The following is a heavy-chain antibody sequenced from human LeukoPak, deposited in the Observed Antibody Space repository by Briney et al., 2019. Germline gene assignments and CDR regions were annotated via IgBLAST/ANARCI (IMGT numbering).Heavy chain of an antibody. CDR2: ISSSSSYI. V-gene: IGHV3-21*05. Sequence: GGSLRLSCAASGFTFSSYSMNWVRQAPGKGLEWVSYISSSSSYIYYADSVKGRFTISRDNAKNSLYLQMNSLRAEDTAVYYCARDRVDGAHAFDIWGQGTMVTVSS. CDR1: GFTFSSYS. CDR3: ARDRVDGAHAFDI. D-gene: IGHD1-26*01. J-gene: IGHJ3*02.